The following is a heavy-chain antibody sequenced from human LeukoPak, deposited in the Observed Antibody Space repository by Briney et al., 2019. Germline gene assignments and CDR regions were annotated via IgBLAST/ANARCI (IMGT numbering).Heavy chain of an antibody. V-gene: IGHV4-4*07. J-gene: IGHJ5*02. Sequence: SETLSLTCSVSGGSISSHYWSWIRQPAGKGLEGIGRVHVTRGTNYNPSLKSRVTMSVDTSKSQFSLRLSSVTAADMAVYYCARVWRIDSSGYSNWFDPWGQGTLVTVSS. CDR2: VHVTRGT. D-gene: IGHD3-22*01. CDR1: GGSISSHY. CDR3: ARVWRIDSSGYSNWFDP.